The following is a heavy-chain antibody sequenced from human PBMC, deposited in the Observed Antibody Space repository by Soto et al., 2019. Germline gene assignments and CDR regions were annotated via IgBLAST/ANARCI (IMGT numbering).Heavy chain of an antibody. D-gene: IGHD2-2*01. CDR3: ARLFKGYCSSTSCQLPRYGMDV. CDR1: GYTFTSYY. V-gene: IGHV1-46*01. CDR2: INPSGGST. Sequence: ASLKVSCKASGYTFTSYYMRWVRQAPGQGLEWMGIINPSGGSTSYAQKFQGRVTMTRDTSTSTVYMELSSLRSEDTAVYYCARLFKGYCSSTSCQLPRYGMDVWG. J-gene: IGHJ6*02.